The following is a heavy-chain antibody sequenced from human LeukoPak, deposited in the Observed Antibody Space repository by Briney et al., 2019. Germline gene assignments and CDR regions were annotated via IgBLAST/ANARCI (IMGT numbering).Heavy chain of an antibody. CDR3: ARDEDVGTYIDY. V-gene: IGHV3-74*01. Sequence: PGGSLRLFCAASGFTFSSYWMHWVRQAPGKGLVWVSLIYTDGSSRSYADAVEGRFTISRDNAKNTLYLQMNSLRVEDTAVYYCARDEDVGTYIDYWGRGTLVTVSS. CDR2: IYTDGSSR. D-gene: IGHD7-27*01. J-gene: IGHJ4*02. CDR1: GFTFSSYW.